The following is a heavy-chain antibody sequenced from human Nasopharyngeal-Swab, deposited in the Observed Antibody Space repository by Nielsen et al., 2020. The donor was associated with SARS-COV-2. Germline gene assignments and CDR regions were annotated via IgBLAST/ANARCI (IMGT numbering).Heavy chain of an antibody. CDR2: ISSSSIYI. CDR3: ARGCVLTGPSCYYYGMDV. CDR1: GFTFSSYN. Sequence: GDSLKISCAASGFTFSSYNMNLFRHAPGKGLEWVSSISSSSIYIYYADSVKGRFTISRDNAKNSLYLQMNSLRAEDTAVYYCARGCVLTGPSCYYYGMDVWGQGTTVTVSS. V-gene: IGHV3-21*01. J-gene: IGHJ6*02. D-gene: IGHD3-9*01.